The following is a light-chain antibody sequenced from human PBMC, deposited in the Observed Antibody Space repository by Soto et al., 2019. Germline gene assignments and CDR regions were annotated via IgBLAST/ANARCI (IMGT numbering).Light chain of an antibody. CDR3: QQCGSSST. V-gene: IGKV3-20*01. CDR2: GAS. CDR1: QSVSSSY. Sequence: EIVLSQSPGALSLTPGERATLSCRASQSVSSSYLSWFQQIPGQAPRLLIYGASMRATGIPDRFSGSGSGTDFTLTISRLEPEDFAVYCCQQCGSSSTFGQGTRLE. J-gene: IGKJ5*01.